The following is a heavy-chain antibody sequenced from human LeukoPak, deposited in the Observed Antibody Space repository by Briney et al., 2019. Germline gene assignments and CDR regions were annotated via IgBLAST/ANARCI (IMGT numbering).Heavy chain of an antibody. J-gene: IGHJ4*02. V-gene: IGHV4-34*01. CDR3: ARGHGDMAN. D-gene: IGHD4-17*01. Sequence: PSETLSLTCAVYGGSFSGYYWSWIRQPPGKGLEWIGEINHSGSTNYNPSLKSRVTISVDTSKNQFSLKLSSVAAADTAVYYCARGHGDMANGGQETLVTVSP. CDR2: INHSGST. CDR1: GGSFSGYY.